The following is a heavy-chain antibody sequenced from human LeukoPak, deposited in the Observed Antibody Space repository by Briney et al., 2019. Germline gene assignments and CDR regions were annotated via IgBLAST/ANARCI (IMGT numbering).Heavy chain of an antibody. V-gene: IGHV3-33*01. D-gene: IGHD5-18*01. CDR3: AGGSNSYGLAY. J-gene: IGHJ4*02. CDR2: IWYDGSNK. CDR1: GFTFSSYG. Sequence: PGRSLRLSCAASGFTFSSYGMHWVRQAPGKGLEWVAVIWYDGSNKYYADSVKGRFTISRDNSKNTLYLQMNSLRAEDTAVYYCAGGSNSYGLAYWGQGTLVTVSS.